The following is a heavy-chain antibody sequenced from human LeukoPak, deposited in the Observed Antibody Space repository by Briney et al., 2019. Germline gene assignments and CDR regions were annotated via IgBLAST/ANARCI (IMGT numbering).Heavy chain of an antibody. CDR3: AKDRIPMTTVTRALDY. V-gene: IGHV3-23*01. CDR2: ISGSGGST. CDR1: GFTFSSYA. J-gene: IGHJ4*02. D-gene: IGHD4-17*01. Sequence: PGGSLRLSCAASGFTFSSYAMSWVRQAPGKGLEWVSAISGSGGSTYYADSVKGRFTISRDNSKNTLYLQMNSLRAEDTAVYYCAKDRIPMTTVTRALDYWGQGTLVTVSS.